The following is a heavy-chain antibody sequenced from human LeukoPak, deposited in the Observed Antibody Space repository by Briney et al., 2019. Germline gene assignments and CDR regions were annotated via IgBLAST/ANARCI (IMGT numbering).Heavy chain of an antibody. V-gene: IGHV3-9*01. J-gene: IGHJ4*02. CDR2: ISWNSGSI. Sequence: PGGSLRLSCAASGFTFDDYAMHWVRQAPGKGLEWVSGISWNSGSIGYADSVKGRFTIPRDNAKNSLYLQMNSLRAEDTALYYCAKYDSSGYYYPGYFDYWGQGTLVTVSS. CDR1: GFTFDDYA. CDR3: AKYDSSGYYYPGYFDY. D-gene: IGHD3-22*01.